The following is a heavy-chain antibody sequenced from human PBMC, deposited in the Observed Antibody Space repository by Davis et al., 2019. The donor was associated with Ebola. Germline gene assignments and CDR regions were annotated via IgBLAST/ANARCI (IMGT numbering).Heavy chain of an antibody. Sequence: GESLKISCAASGFTFSSYGMHWVRQAPGKGLEWVAVIWYDGSNKYYADSVKGRFTISRDNSKNTLYLQMNSLRAEDTAVYYCARGGRGYSYGYGAFDIWGQGTMVTVSS. CDR2: IWYDGSNK. D-gene: IGHD5-18*01. J-gene: IGHJ3*02. V-gene: IGHV3-33*01. CDR1: GFTFSSYG. CDR3: ARGGRGYSYGYGAFDI.